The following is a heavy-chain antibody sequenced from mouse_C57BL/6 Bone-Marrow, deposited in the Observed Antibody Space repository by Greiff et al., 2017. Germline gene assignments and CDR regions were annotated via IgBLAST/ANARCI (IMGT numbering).Heavy chain of an antibody. Sequence: QVQLQQPGAELVRPGTSVKLSCKASGYTFTSYWMHWVKQRPGQGLEWIGVIDPSDSYTNYNQKFKGKATLTVATSSSTAYMQLSSLTSEDSAVYYGASGRLWLRRRAMDYWGQGTSVTVSA. CDR1: GYTFTSYW. D-gene: IGHD2-2*01. CDR2: IDPSDSYT. V-gene: IGHV1-59*01. J-gene: IGHJ4*01. CDR3: ASGRLWLRRRAMDY.